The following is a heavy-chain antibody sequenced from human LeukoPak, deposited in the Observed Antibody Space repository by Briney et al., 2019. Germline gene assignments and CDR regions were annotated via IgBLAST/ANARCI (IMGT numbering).Heavy chain of an antibody. Sequence: GGSLRLSCAASEFIVSINYMNWVRQAPGKGLEWVSSISSSSSYIYYADSVKGRFTISRDNAKNSLYLQMNSLRAEDTAVYYCARVWDNSSGWPTYYFDYWGQGTLVTVSS. J-gene: IGHJ4*02. CDR2: ISSSSSYI. D-gene: IGHD6-19*01. CDR3: ARVWDNSSGWPTYYFDY. V-gene: IGHV3-21*01. CDR1: EFIVSINY.